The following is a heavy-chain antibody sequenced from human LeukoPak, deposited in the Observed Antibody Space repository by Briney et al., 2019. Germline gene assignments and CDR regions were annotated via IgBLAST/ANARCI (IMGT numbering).Heavy chain of an antibody. D-gene: IGHD6-13*01. V-gene: IGHV4-59*08. Sequence: SETLSLTCTVSGGSISSYYWSWIRRPPGKGLEWIGYIYYSGSTNYNPSLKSRVTISVDTSKNQFSLKLSSVTAADTAVYYCARLGIAAAGYFDYWGQGTLVTVSS. J-gene: IGHJ4*02. CDR3: ARLGIAAAGYFDY. CDR2: IYYSGST. CDR1: GGSISSYY.